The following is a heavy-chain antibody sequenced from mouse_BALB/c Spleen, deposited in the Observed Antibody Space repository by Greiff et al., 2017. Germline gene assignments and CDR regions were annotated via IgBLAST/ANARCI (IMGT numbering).Heavy chain of an antibody. Sequence: EVQLQQSGAELVRSGASVKLSCTASGFNIKDYYMHWVKQRPEQGLEWIGWIDPENGDTEYAPKFQGKATITADTSSNTAYLQLSSLTSEDTAVYYCHYGRDYYAMDYWGQGTSVTVSS. D-gene: IGHD1-1*02. CDR2: IDPENGDT. V-gene: IGHV14-4*02. J-gene: IGHJ4*01. CDR3: HYGRDYYAMDY. CDR1: GFNIKDYY.